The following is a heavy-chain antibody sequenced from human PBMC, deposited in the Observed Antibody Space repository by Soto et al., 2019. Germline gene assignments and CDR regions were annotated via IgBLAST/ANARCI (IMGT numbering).Heavy chain of an antibody. D-gene: IGHD5-12*01. CDR2: IIPIIGTT. J-gene: IGHJ4*02. CDR3: VRDLGSGYDPGDY. V-gene: IGHV1-69*12. Sequence: QVQLVQSGAEVKKPGSSVKVSCKASGGTFTIFAVSWVRQAPGQGLEWMGGIIPIIGTTNYAQRFQGRITISGDESTSTAYMELSSMKSEDTAMYYCVRDLGSGYDPGDYWGQGPLVTVSS. CDR1: GGTFTIFA.